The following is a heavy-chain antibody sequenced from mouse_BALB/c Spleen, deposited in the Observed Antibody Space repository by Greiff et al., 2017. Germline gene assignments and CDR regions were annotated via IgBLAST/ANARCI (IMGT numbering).Heavy chain of an antibody. D-gene: IGHD1-1*01. Sequence: EVQLQQSGPGLVKPSQSLSLTCTVTGYSITSDYAWNWIRQFPGNKLEWMGYISYSGSTSYNPSLKSRISITRDTSKNQFFLQLNSVTTEDTATYYCARGGFYYGSVYYFDYWGQGTTLTVSS. V-gene: IGHV3-2*02. J-gene: IGHJ2*01. CDR3: ARGGFYYGSVYYFDY. CDR1: GYSITSDYA. CDR2: ISYSGST.